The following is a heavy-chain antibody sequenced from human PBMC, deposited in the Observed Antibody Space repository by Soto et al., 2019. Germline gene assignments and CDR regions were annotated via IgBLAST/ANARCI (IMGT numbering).Heavy chain of an antibody. D-gene: IGHD3-3*01. CDR3: ARRVKLDFWSGYWVSDY. V-gene: IGHV1-8*01. CDR2: MNPNSGNT. Sequence: QVQLVQSGAEVKKPGASVKVSCKASGYTFTSYDINWVRQATGQGLEWMGWMNPNSGNTGYAQKFQGRVTMTRNTSISTAYMELSSLRSEDTAVYYCARRVKLDFWSGYWVSDYWGQGTLVTVSS. J-gene: IGHJ4*02. CDR1: GYTFTSYD.